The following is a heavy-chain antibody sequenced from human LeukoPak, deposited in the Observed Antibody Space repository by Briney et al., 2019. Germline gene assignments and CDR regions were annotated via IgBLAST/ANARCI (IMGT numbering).Heavy chain of an antibody. CDR1: GYTLTELS. CDR3: RGSGCYSVHIDY. J-gene: IGHJ4*02. CDR2: FDPEDGET. Sequence: ASVKVSCKVSGYTLTELSMHWVRQAPGKGLEWMGGFDPEDGETIYAQKFQGRVTMTEDTSTDTAYMELSSLRSEDTAVYYCRGSGCYSVHIDYWGQGTLVTVSS. D-gene: IGHD1-26*01. V-gene: IGHV1-24*01.